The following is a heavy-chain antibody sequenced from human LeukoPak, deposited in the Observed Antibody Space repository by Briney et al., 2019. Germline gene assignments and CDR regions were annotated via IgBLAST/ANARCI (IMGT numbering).Heavy chain of an antibody. CDR1: GFTFSSHG. CDR2: IDTVDNI. CDR3: ARQVCSSGGCNFDY. J-gene: IGHJ4*02. D-gene: IGHD2-15*01. Sequence: PGGSLPVSCAASGFTFSSHGRQWVRLATGKGLEWVSTIDTVDNIYSPAFVKGRFTISKEDASNSLFLQRNSRRDGDTAIYYCARQVCSSGGCNFDYWGPGTLVTASS. V-gene: IGHV3-13*01.